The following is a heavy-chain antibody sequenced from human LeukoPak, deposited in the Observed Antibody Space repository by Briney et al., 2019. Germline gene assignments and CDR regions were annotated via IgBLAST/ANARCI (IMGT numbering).Heavy chain of an antibody. CDR1: GFTFDDYA. D-gene: IGHD6-13*01. CDR3: AKAAAARGFDY. CDR2: ISWNSGSI. V-gene: IGHV3-9*01. J-gene: IGHJ4*02. Sequence: GGSLRLSCAASGFTFDDYAMHWVRQAPGKGLEWVSGISWNSGSIGYADSVKGRFTISRDNAKNSLYLQMNSLRAEDTALYYCAKAAAARGFDYWGQGTLVSVSS.